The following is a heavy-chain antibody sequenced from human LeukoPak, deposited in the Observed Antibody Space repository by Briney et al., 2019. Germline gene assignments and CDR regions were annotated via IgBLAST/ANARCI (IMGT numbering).Heavy chain of an antibody. V-gene: IGHV3-30*18. CDR2: ISYDGSNK. D-gene: IGHD3-9*01. CDR1: GFTFSSYG. J-gene: IGHJ6*04. CDR3: AKDLKGYFDWLLYPYGLGYGMDV. Sequence: GGSLRLSCAASGFTFSSYGMHRVRQAPGKGLEWVAVISYDGSNKYYADSVKGRFTISRDNSKNTLYLQMNSLRAEDTAVYYCAKDLKGYFDWLLYPYGLGYGMDVWGKGTTVTVSS.